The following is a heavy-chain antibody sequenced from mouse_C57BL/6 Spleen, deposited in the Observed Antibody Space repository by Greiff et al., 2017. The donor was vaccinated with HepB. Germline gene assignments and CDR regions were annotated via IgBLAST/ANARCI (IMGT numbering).Heavy chain of an antibody. CDR3: EMEYYGSGRMEY. V-gene: IGHV1-82*01. J-gene: IGHJ4*01. Sequence: VQLQQSGPELVKPGASVKISCKASGYAFSSSWMHWVKQRPGKGLEWIGRIYPGNGDTNYNGKFKGKATLTADKSSSTAYMQLSSLTSEDSAVYFCEMEYYGSGRMEYWGQGTLVTVSA. D-gene: IGHD1-1*01. CDR1: GYAFSSSW. CDR2: IYPGNGDT.